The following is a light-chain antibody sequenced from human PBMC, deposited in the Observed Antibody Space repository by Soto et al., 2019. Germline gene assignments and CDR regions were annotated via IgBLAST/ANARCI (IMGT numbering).Light chain of an antibody. CDR1: TGTVTRGYY. CDR2: GTS. J-gene: IGLJ3*02. V-gene: IGLV7-43*01. Sequence: QAVVTQERSLTVSPGGRVTLTCASNTGTVTRGYYPSWFQQKPGYAPRALIYGTSNRHSWTPARFSGSLLGGKAALTRSGVQREVEAAYYYLLYFGGDQVGVFGGGTKVTVL. CDR3: LLYFGGDQVGV.